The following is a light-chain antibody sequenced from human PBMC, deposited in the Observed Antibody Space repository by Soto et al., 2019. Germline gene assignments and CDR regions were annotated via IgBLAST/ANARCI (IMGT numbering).Light chain of an antibody. V-gene: IGKV1-5*01. CDR3: QQYDIYSGT. Sequence: IQMTQSPSTLSASAGEKVTITCRASQGVGVWLAWYQQKPGKAPKLLISDASDLQRGVPSRFNGSGSGTEFTLSINSLQSDDFATYYCQQYDIYSGTFGQGTRVEIK. CDR2: DAS. J-gene: IGKJ1*01. CDR1: QGVGVW.